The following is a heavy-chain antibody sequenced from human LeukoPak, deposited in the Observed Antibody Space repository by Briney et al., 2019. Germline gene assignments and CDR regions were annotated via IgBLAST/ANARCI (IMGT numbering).Heavy chain of an antibody. Sequence: ASVKVSCKASGYTFSGHYMHWVRQAPGQGLEWMGLINPNSGGTKYGKKFEGRVTMTRDTSIRTAYMELSRLRSDDTAVYYCAREPTYCGGDCKSFDYWGQGTLVTVSS. J-gene: IGHJ4*02. CDR2: INPNSGGT. D-gene: IGHD2-21*02. CDR1: GYTFSGHY. V-gene: IGHV1-2*02. CDR3: AREPTYCGGDCKSFDY.